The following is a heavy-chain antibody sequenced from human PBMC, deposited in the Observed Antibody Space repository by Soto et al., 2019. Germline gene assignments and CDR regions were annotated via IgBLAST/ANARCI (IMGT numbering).Heavy chain of an antibody. V-gene: IGHV3-23*01. CDR3: AKGNYGSGYYGMDV. Sequence: XGSLRLSCSASGFTLSSYAMSWVRQAPGKGLEWVSAISGSGGSTYYAGSVKGRFTISRDNSKNTLYLQMNSLRAEDTAVYYCAKGNYGSGYYGMDVWGQGTTVTVSS. D-gene: IGHD3-10*01. CDR2: ISGSGGST. J-gene: IGHJ6*02. CDR1: GFTLSSYA.